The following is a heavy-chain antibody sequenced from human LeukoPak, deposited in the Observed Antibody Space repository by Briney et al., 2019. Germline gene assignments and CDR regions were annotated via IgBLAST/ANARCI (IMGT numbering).Heavy chain of an antibody. J-gene: IGHJ5*02. D-gene: IGHD3-10*01. Sequence: SETLSLTCTVSGGSISSSDYYWGWIRQPPGKGLEWIGSIYHSGSTYYNPSLKSRVTISVDTSKNQFSLKLSSATAADTAVYYCARRLLLWFGTGANWFDPWGQGTLVTVSS. V-gene: IGHV4-39*07. CDR1: GGSISSSDYY. CDR2: IYHSGST. CDR3: ARRLLLWFGTGANWFDP.